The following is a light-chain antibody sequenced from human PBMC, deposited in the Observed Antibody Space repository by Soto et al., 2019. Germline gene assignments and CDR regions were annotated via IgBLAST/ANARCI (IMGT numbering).Light chain of an antibody. J-gene: IGKJ4*01. CDR2: GAS. CDR1: QSISSN. CDR3: QQYNNWLLT. V-gene: IGKV3-15*01. Sequence: EIVLSHSPGTVSLSPRERATLSCRASQSISSNLAWYQQKPGQAPRLLMYGASTRATGIPARFSGSGSGTEFTLTISSLQSEDFAVYYCQQYNNWLLTFGGGGKV.